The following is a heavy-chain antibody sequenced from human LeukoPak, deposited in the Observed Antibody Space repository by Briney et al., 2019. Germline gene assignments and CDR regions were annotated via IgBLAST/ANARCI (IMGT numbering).Heavy chain of an antibody. CDR1: GYTFTGYY. CDR3: ATSFPGGSSWYSFDY. CDR2: FDPEDGET. D-gene: IGHD6-13*01. V-gene: IGHV1-24*01. Sequence: ASVKVSCKASGYTFTGYYMHWVRQAPGQGLEWMGGFDPEDGETIYAQKFQGRVTMTGDTSTDTAYMELSSLRSEDTAVYYCATSFPGGSSWYSFDYWGQEPWSPSPQ. J-gene: IGHJ4*01.